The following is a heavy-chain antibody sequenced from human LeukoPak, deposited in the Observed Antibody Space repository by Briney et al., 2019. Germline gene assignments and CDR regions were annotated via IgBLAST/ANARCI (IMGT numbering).Heavy chain of an antibody. Sequence: ASVEVSCKGSGYTFTRYYMHWVRPAPGPGPEWIGLINPNSGGTNYAQKFQGRVTMTRDTSISTAYMELSRLRSDDTAVYYCARAKFLEWLSPIDYWGQGTLVTVSS. V-gene: IGHV1-2*02. D-gene: IGHD3-3*01. CDR2: INPNSGGT. CDR1: GYTFTRYY. J-gene: IGHJ4*02. CDR3: ARAKFLEWLSPIDY.